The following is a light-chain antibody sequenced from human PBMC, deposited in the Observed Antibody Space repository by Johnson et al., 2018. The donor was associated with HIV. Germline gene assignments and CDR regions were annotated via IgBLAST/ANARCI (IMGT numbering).Light chain of an antibody. CDR3: GTWDSSLSASV. Sequence: QSVLTQPPSVSAAPGQKVTISCSGSSSNIGNNYVSWYQQLPGTAPKLLIYENNKRPSWIPDRFSGSKSGTSATLGITGLQTGDEADYYCGTWDSSLSASVFGTGTKVTVL. V-gene: IGLV1-51*02. J-gene: IGLJ1*01. CDR1: SSNIGNNY. CDR2: ENN.